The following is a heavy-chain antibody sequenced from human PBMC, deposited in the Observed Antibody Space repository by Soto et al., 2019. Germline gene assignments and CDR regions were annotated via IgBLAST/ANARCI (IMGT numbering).Heavy chain of an antibody. CDR2: ISAYNGNT. CDR3: ARDQNYSGWAYYYHYCMDV. D-gene: IGHD6-19*01. V-gene: IGHV1-18*01. CDR1: GYTFTSYG. J-gene: IGHJ6*03. Sequence: GASVKVSCKASGYTFTSYGISWVRQAPGQRLEWMGWISAYNGNTNYAQKLQGRVTMTTDTSTSTAYMELRSLRSDDTAVYYCARDQNYSGWAYYYHYCMDVWGKGTTVTVSS.